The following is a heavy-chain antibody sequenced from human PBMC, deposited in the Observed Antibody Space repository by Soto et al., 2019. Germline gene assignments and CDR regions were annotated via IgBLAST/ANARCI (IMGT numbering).Heavy chain of an antibody. Sequence: PGGSLRLSCAASGFTFSSYAMHWVRQAPGKGLEWVAVISYDGSNKYYADSVKGRFTISRDNSKNTLYLQMNSLRAEDTAVYYCARDPGIYGSGSYKLYYYYGMDVWGQGTTVTVSS. V-gene: IGHV3-30-3*01. CDR3: ARDPGIYGSGSYKLYYYYGMDV. CDR2: ISYDGSNK. CDR1: GFTFSSYA. D-gene: IGHD3-10*01. J-gene: IGHJ6*02.